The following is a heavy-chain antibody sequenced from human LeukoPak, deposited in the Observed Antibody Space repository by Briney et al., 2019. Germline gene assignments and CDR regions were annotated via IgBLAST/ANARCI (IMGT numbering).Heavy chain of an antibody. D-gene: IGHD3-16*01. V-gene: IGHV3-30*18. CDR2: ISYDGSNK. CDR1: EFTFRSYD. J-gene: IGHJ3*02. Sequence: PGRSLRLSCVASEFTFRSYDMHWVRQAPGKGLEWVAVISYDGSNKDYADSVKGRFTISGDDTKNTLFLQMNSLRAEDTAVYYCAKEVRGDAFDIWGQGTMVTVSS. CDR3: AKEVRGDAFDI.